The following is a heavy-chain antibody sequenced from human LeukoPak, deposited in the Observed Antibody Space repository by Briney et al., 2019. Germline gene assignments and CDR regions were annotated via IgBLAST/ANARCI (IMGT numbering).Heavy chain of an antibody. D-gene: IGHD6-6*01. CDR2: ISSSSSSI. V-gene: IGHV3-48*01. Sequence: GGSLRHHCAASGFTFSNYGMDWVRQAPGKRLEWVSYISSSSSSIYYADSEKGRFTISRDNAKNSLFLQMNSLRAEDTAVYYCARGGAALPDYRGQGTLYTASS. CDR1: GFTFSNYG. J-gene: IGHJ4*02. CDR3: ARGGAALPDY.